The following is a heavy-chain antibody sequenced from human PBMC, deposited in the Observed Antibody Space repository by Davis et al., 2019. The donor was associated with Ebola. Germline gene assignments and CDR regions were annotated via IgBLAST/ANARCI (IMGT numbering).Heavy chain of an antibody. Sequence: GESLKISCAASGFTFSDYYMSWIRQAPGKGLEWVSYISSSSSYRNYANSVKGRFTISRDNAKNSLDMQMNSLRAEDTAVYYCARRGEITIFGVVIIGFDYWGQGTLVTVSS. J-gene: IGHJ4*02. CDR3: ARRGEITIFGVVIIGFDY. D-gene: IGHD3-3*01. CDR1: GFTFSDYY. CDR2: ISSSSSYR. V-gene: IGHV3-11*06.